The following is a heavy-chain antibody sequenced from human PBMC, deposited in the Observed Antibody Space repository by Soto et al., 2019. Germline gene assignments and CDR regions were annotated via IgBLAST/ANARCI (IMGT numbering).Heavy chain of an antibody. D-gene: IGHD6-13*01. CDR2: TYYRSKWYY. CDR1: GDSVSSNSVT. Sequence: QVQLQQSGPGLVKPSQTLSLTCAISGDSVSSNSVTWNWIRQSPSRGLEWLGRTYYRSKWYYDFAVSVRSRVTINPDTSKNQFSLQLNSVTPDDTAVYYCARLIGNSWFPGWGQGTLVIVSS. J-gene: IGHJ4*02. CDR3: ARLIGNSWFPG. V-gene: IGHV6-1*01.